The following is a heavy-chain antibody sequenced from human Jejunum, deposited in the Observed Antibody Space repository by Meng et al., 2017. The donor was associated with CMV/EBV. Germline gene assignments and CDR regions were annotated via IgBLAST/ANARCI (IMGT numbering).Heavy chain of an antibody. D-gene: IGHD2-2*02. CDR1: YTFTSYY. J-gene: IGHJ6*02. V-gene: IGHV1-46*01. CDR2: INPSGGYT. Sequence: YTFTSYYMHWVRQAPGQGLEWMGMINPSGGYTGYAQKFQGRVTMTRDTSTSTVYMELSSLRSEDTAVYYCARSISSLYQYYGMDVWGQGTTVTVSS. CDR3: ARSISSLYQYYGMDV.